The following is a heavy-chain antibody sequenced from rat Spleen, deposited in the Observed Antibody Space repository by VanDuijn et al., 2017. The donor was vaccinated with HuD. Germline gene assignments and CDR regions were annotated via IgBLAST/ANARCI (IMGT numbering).Heavy chain of an antibody. V-gene: IGHV2-43*01. Sequence: QVPLKESGPGLVQPSQTLSLTCSVSGFSLTSYHVSWVRQPPGKGLEWMGVIWTGGITAYNSLLKSRLSISRDISKSQVFLTMNSLQTEDTATYYCAREGHTMDRATYWFAYWGQGTLVTVSS. CDR3: AREGHTMDRATYWFAY. CDR2: IWTGGIT. J-gene: IGHJ3*01. CDR1: GFSLTSYH. D-gene: IGHD1-9*01.